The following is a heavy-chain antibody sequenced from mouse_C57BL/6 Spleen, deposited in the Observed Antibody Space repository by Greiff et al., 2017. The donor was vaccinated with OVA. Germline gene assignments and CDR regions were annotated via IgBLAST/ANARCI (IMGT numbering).Heavy chain of an antibody. CDR2: IRSKSNNYAT. CDR3: VRHGYYAMDY. CDR1: GFSFNTYA. J-gene: IGHJ4*01. Sequence: EVQLVESGGGLMQPKGSLKLSCAASGFSFNTYAMNWVRQAPGKGLEWVARIRSKSNNYATYYADSVKDRFTISRDDSESMLYLQMNNLKTEDTAMYYCVRHGYYAMDYWGQGTSVTVSS. V-gene: IGHV10-1*01.